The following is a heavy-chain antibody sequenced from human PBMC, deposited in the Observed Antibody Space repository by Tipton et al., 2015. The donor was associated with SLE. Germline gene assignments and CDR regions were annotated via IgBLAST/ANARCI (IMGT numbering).Heavy chain of an antibody. CDR1: GGSITNYY. J-gene: IGHJ5*02. CDR2: IYYSGSP. Sequence: TLSLTCTVSGGSITNYYWNWIRQPPGKALEWIGNIYYSGSPYYNPSLKSRLSISVDTSNNQFSFNLNSVTAADTAVYFCARGSVVPGNRFRSWFDPWGQGTLVTVSS. V-gene: IGHV4-59*12. CDR3: ARGSVVPGNRFRSWFDP. D-gene: IGHD2-15*01.